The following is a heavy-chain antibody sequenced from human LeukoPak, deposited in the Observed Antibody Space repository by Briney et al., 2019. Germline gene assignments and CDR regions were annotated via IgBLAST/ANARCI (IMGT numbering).Heavy chain of an antibody. CDR2: IKSKTDGGTT. J-gene: IGHJ4*02. V-gene: IGHV3-15*01. CDR1: GFTFGDYA. Sequence: GGSLRLSCTASGFTFGDYAMSWVRQAPGKGLEWVGRIKSKTDGGTTDYAAPVKGRFTISRDDSKNTLYLQMNSLKTEDTAVYYCTSPFPNYDFFFPLNNWGQGTLVTVSS. CDR3: TSPFPNYDFFFPLNN. D-gene: IGHD3-22*01.